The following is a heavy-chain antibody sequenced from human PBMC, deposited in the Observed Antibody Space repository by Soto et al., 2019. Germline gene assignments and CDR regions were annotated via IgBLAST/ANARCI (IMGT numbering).Heavy chain of an antibody. V-gene: IGHV3-74*01. CDR2: INSDGIRT. D-gene: IGHD1-7*01. Sequence: EVQLVESGGGLVQPGGSLRLSCAASGFTLSSYWRNWVRQVPGKGLMWVSRINSDGIRTNYADSVKGRFTISRDNAKNTLYLQMNSLRAEDTAVYYCARDLGNYDRYYFDYWGQGTLVTVSS. CDR3: ARDLGNYDRYYFDY. CDR1: GFTLSSYW. J-gene: IGHJ4*02.